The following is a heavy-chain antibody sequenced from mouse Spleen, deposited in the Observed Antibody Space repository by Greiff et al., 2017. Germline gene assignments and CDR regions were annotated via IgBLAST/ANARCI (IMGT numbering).Heavy chain of an antibody. J-gene: IGHJ3*01. CDR1: GYTFTSYW. CDR2: IHPNSGST. V-gene: IGHV1-64*01. D-gene: IGHD2-2*01. CDR3: AGDGYDRWFAY. Sequence: QVQLQQPGAELVKPGASVKLSCKASGYTFTSYWMHWVKQRPGQGLEWIGMIHPNSGSTNYNEKFKSKATLTVDKSSSTAYMQLSSLTSEDSAVYYCAGDGYDRWFAYWGQGTLVTVSA.